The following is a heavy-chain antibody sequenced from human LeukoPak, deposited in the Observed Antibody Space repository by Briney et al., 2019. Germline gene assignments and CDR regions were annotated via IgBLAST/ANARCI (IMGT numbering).Heavy chain of an antibody. CDR3: ARDIQLLLNWFEP. J-gene: IGHJ5*02. V-gene: IGHV4-34*01. CDR2: INHSGST. D-gene: IGHD5-18*01. Sequence: SETLSLTCAVYGGSFSGYYWSWIRQPPGKGLEWIGEINHSGSTNYNPSLKSRVTISVDTYTNQFFLKLSSVTAADTAVYYCARDIQLLLNWFEPGGQGTLVSVST. CDR1: GGSFSGYY.